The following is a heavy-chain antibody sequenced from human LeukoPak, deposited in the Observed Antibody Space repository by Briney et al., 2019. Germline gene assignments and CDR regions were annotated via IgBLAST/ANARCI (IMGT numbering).Heavy chain of an antibody. CDR2: IWYDGSNK. CDR1: GFTFRSYG. J-gene: IGHJ4*02. CDR3: ARRVARYYVDY. V-gene: IGHV3-33*01. Sequence: GGSLRLSCAASGFTFRSYGMHWVRQAPGKGLEWVAVIWYDGSNKYYSGSVKGRFTISRDNSKNTLYLQMNSLSAEDTAVYYCARRVARYYVDYWGQGTLVTVSS.